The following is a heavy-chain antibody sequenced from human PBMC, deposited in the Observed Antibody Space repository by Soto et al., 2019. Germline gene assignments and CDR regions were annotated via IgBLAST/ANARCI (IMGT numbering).Heavy chain of an antibody. D-gene: IGHD1-1*01. CDR1: GFTFTAFG. J-gene: IGHJ5*01. CDR3: AKLGGSQNDFYWFDS. CDR2: LSYNGNKK. Sequence: GSLRLSCAASGFTFTAFGMHWVRQAPGKGLEWVAGLSYNGNKKYYGDSVKGRFTVSRDNSKKILYLEMNSLRKEDSAVYFCAKLGGSQNDFYWFDSWGQGTLVTVSS. V-gene: IGHV3-30*18.